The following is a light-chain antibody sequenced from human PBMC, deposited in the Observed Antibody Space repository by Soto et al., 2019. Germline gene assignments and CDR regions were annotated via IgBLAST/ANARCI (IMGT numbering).Light chain of an antibody. CDR1: SSNIGAHYD. CDR2: GNT. J-gene: IGLJ2*01. V-gene: IGLV1-40*01. CDR3: QSYDSSLSGGI. Sequence: QSVPTQPPSVSGAPGQRVTISCTGSSSNIGAHYDVHWYQQLPGTAPKLLIYGNTNRPSGVPDRFSGSKSGTSASLAITGLQAEDEADYYCQSYDSSLSGGIFGGGTKLTVL.